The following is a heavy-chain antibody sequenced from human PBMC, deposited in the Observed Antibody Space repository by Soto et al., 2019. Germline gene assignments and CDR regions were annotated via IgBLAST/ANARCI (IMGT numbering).Heavy chain of an antibody. D-gene: IGHD2-15*01. Sequence: QVQLVQSGAEVKKPESSVKVSCKASGGTFSSYTISWVRQAPGQGLEWMGRIIPILGIANYAQKFQGRVTITADKSTSTAYMELSSLRSEDTAVYYCARGYCSGGSCYGGPFDYWGQGTLVTVSS. CDR3: ARGYCSGGSCYGGPFDY. J-gene: IGHJ4*02. CDR1: GGTFSSYT. V-gene: IGHV1-69*02. CDR2: IIPILGIA.